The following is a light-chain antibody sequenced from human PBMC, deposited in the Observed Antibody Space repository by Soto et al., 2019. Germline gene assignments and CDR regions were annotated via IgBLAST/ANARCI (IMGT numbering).Light chain of an antibody. V-gene: IGLV1-44*01. CDR2: RNN. CDR3: AAWDDSLNGVV. J-gene: IGLJ2*01. Sequence: QSVLTQPPSASGTPGQRVTISCSGSSSNIGSDSVNWYQQLPGTAPKLLIYRNNQRPSGVPDRLYGSKSGTSASLAISGLQSEDEADYYCAAWDDSLNGVVFGGGTKLTVL. CDR1: SSNIGSDS.